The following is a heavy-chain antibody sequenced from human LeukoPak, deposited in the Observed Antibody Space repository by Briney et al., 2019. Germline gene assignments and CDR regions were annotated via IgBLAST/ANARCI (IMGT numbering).Heavy chain of an antibody. Sequence: PSETLSLTCTVSGGSISSYYWSWIRQPPGKGLEWIGSIYYSGSTYYNPSLKSRVTMSVDTSKNQFSLKLSSVTAADTAVYYCASELALISITIFGVVIKSAEYFQHWGQGTLVTVSS. V-gene: IGHV4-59*04. CDR2: IYYSGST. CDR1: GGSISSYY. J-gene: IGHJ1*01. D-gene: IGHD3-3*01. CDR3: ASELALISITIFGVVIKSAEYFQH.